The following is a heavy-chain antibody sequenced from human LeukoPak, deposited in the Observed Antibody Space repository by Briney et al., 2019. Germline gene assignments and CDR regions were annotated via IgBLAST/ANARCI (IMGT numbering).Heavy chain of an antibody. J-gene: IGHJ4*02. CDR3: ARGGEPTESSSWHTFDY. CDR1: GYTFTSYG. Sequence: ASVKVSCKASGYTFTSYGISWVRQATGQGLEWMGWMNPNSGNTGYAQKFQGRVTMTRNTSISTAYMELSSLRSEDTAVYYCARGGEPTESSSWHTFDYWGQGTLVTVSS. D-gene: IGHD6-13*01. V-gene: IGHV1-8*02. CDR2: MNPNSGNT.